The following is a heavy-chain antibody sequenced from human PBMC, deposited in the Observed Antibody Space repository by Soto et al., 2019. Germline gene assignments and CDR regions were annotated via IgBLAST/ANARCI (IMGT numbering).Heavy chain of an antibody. J-gene: IGHJ5*02. CDR3: ARGRPDYYDSTNWFDP. V-gene: IGHV4-34*01. Sequence: SETLSLTCAVYGGSFSGYYWSWIRQPPGKGLEWIGEINHSGSTNYNPSLKSRVTISVDTSKNQFSLKLSSVTAADTAVYYCARGRPDYYDSTNWFDPWGQGTLVTVSS. CDR2: INHSGST. D-gene: IGHD3-22*01. CDR1: GGSFSGYY.